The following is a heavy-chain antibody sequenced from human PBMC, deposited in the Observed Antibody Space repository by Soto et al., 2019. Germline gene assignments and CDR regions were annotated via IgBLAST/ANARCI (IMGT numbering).Heavy chain of an antibody. CDR3: ASPGVISKSSGWYWTDY. J-gene: IGHJ4*02. CDR2: INPSGGST. D-gene: IGHD6-19*01. V-gene: IGHV1-46*03. Sequence: ASVKVSCKASGYTFTSYYIHWVRQAPGQGLEWMGIINPSGGSTSYAQKFQGRVTMTRDTSTSTVYMELSSLRAEDTAVYYCASPGVISKSSGWYWTDYWGQGTLVTVSS. CDR1: GYTFTSYY.